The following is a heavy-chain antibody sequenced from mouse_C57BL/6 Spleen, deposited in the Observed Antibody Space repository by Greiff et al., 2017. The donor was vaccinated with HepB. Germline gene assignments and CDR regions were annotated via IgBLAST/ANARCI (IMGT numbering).Heavy chain of an antibody. CDR2: IYPGDGDT. J-gene: IGHJ2*01. CDR1: GYAFSSSW. CDR3: ANYYGSSYGRVFDY. V-gene: IGHV1-82*01. D-gene: IGHD1-1*01. Sequence: QVQLKQSGPELVKPGASVKISCKASGYAFSSSWMNWVKQRPGKGLEWIGRIYPGDGDTNYNGKFKGKATLTADKSSSTAYMQLSSLTSEDSAVYFCANYYGSSYGRVFDYWGQGTTLTVSS.